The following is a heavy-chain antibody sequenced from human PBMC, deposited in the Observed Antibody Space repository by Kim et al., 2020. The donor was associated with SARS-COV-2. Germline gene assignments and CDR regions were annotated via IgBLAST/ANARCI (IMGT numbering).Heavy chain of an antibody. CDR2: ITSDSSYI. CDR1: GFTFNTYN. CDR3: ARDPGYGRGWDQLEYSGGMDV. V-gene: IGHV3-21*06. Sequence: GGSLRLSCAASGFTFNTYNMIWVRQAPGKGLEWVSSITSDSSYIYYADSVRGRFTISRDNAQNSLSLQMSSLRAEDTAVYYCARDPGYGRGWDQLEYSGGMDVWGQGTTVTVSS. J-gene: IGHJ6*02. D-gene: IGHD6-19*01.